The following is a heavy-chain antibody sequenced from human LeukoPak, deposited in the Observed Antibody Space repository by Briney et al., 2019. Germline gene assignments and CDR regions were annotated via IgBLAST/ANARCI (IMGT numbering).Heavy chain of an antibody. Sequence: GGSLRLSCAASGFTFSRSWMHWVRQGPGKGLMWVSRINIDGTTTDYADPVKGRFTISRDDAKNTLYLQMNSLTVEDTAVYYCVKSMGVNDNWGQGTLVTVSP. CDR3: VKSMGVNDN. J-gene: IGHJ4*02. CDR2: INIDGTTT. V-gene: IGHV3-74*01. D-gene: IGHD1-26*01. CDR1: GFTFSRSW.